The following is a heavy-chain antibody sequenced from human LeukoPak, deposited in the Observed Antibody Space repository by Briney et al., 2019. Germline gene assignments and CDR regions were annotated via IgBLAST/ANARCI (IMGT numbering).Heavy chain of an antibody. D-gene: IGHD3-9*01. CDR2: INPNSGGT. CDR1: GYTFTGYY. J-gene: IGHJ6*02. V-gene: IGHV1-2*02. Sequence: ASVKVSCKASGYTFTGYYMHWVRQAPGHGLEWMGWINPNSGGTNYAQKFQGRVTMTRDTSISTAYMELSRLRSDDTAVYYCARVNILTGYPHYYYGMDVWGQGTTVTVSS. CDR3: ARVNILTGYPHYYYGMDV.